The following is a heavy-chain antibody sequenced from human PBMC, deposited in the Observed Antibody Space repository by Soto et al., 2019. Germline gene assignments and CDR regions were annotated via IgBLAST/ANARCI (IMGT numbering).Heavy chain of an antibody. CDR3: ARYGAAVYYYYGMDV. Sequence: GASVKVSCKASGYTFTSYGISWVRQAPGQGLEWMGWISAYNGNTNYAQKLQGRVTMTTDTSTSTAYMELRSLRSDDTAVYYCARYGAAVYYYYGMDVWGQGTTVTVSS. CDR2: ISAYNGNT. D-gene: IGHD6-13*01. CDR1: GYTFTSYG. J-gene: IGHJ6*02. V-gene: IGHV1-18*01.